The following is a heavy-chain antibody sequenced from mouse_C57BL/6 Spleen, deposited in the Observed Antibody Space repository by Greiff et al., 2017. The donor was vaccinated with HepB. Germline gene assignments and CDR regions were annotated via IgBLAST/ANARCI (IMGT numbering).Heavy chain of an antibody. V-gene: IGHV1-69*01. CDR1: GYTFTSYW. Sequence: QVQLQQPGAELVMPGASVKLSCKASGYTFTSYWMHWVKQRPGQGLEWIGEIDPSDSYTNYNQKFKGKSTLTVDKSSSTAYMQLSRLTSEDSAVYYCARGLWDYWGQGTTLTVSS. CDR2: IDPSDSYT. CDR3: ARGLWDY. J-gene: IGHJ2*01.